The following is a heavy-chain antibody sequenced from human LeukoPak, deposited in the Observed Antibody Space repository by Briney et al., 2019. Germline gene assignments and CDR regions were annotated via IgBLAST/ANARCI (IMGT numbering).Heavy chain of an antibody. CDR3: ATLPGYSSSWYGFDY. V-gene: IGHV4-34*01. CDR2: INHSGST. Sequence: SETLSLTCAVYGGSFSGYYWSWIRQPPGKGLEWIGEINHSGSTNHNPSLKSRVTISVDTSKNQFSLKLSSVTAADTAVYYCATLPGYSSSWYGFDYWGQGTLVTVSS. CDR1: GGSFSGYY. D-gene: IGHD6-13*01. J-gene: IGHJ4*02.